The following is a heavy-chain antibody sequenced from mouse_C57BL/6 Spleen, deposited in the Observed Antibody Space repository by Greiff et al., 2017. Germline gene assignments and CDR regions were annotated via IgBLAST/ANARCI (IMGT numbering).Heavy chain of an antibody. J-gene: IGHJ4*01. CDR3: ARSPEDYAMDY. V-gene: IGHV1-82*01. CDR1: GYAFSSSW. Sequence: VQLQQSGPELVKPGASVKISCKASGYAFSSSWMNWVKQRPGKGLEWIGRIYPGDGDTNYNGKFKGKATLTADKSSSTAYMQLSSLTSEDSAVYFCARSPEDYAMDYWGQGASVTVAS. CDR2: IYPGDGDT.